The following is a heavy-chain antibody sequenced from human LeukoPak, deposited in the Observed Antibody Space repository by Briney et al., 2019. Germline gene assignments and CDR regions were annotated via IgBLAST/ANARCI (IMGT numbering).Heavy chain of an antibody. J-gene: IGHJ4*02. D-gene: IGHD6-19*01. CDR2: IKLDGSEQ. CDR1: GFTFSGYW. V-gene: IGHV3-7*01. CDR3: ARGSSGY. Sequence: PGGSLRLSCAASGFTFSGYWMSWVRQTPGKGLEWVATIKLDGSEQYYVDSVKGRFTISRDNAENSLYLQMNSLRAEDTAVYYCARGSSGYWGQGTLVTVSS.